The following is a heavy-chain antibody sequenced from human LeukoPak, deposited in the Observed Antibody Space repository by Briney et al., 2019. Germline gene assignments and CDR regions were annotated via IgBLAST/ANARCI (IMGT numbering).Heavy chain of an antibody. CDR2: IGWNSGNI. D-gene: IGHD3-22*01. V-gene: IGHV3-9*01. CDR1: GFTFDDYA. CDR3: AKSQPDYYDSSGYYHPYFDY. J-gene: IGHJ4*02. Sequence: PGGSLRLSCAASGFTFDDYAMHWVRQAPGKGLEWVSGIGWNSGNIGYADSVKGRFTISRDNAKNSLYLQMNGLRAEDTALYYCAKSQPDYYDSSGYYHPYFDYWGQGTLVTVSS.